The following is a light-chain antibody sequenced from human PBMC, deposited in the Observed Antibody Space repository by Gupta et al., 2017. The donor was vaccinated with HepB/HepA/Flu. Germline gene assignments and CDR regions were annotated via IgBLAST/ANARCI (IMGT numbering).Light chain of an antibody. CDR3: QQSFNTPMFT. J-gene: IGKJ2*01. CDR2: GAS. Sequence: DIQMTQSPSSLSPSVGDRVTITCRASQSISNYLNWYQQRPGRAPKLLIYGASTLQSGVPSRFTGSGSGTDFTLTISSLQPEDSATYYCQQSFNTPMFTFGQGTKLEI. V-gene: IGKV1-39*01. CDR1: QSISNY.